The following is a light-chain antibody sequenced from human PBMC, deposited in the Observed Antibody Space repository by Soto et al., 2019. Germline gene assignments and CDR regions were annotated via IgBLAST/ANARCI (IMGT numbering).Light chain of an antibody. CDR3: AAWDDTLYGQGV. J-gene: IGLJ2*01. CDR1: RSNIGSST. V-gene: IGLV1-44*01. CDR2: SDN. Sequence: QAVVTQPPSASGTPGQRVTISCSGSRSNIGSSTVNWYQQLPGTAPKLLIYSDNQRPSGVPDRFSGSKSGTSASLAISGLQSEDEADYYCAAWDDTLYGQGVFGGGTKLTVL.